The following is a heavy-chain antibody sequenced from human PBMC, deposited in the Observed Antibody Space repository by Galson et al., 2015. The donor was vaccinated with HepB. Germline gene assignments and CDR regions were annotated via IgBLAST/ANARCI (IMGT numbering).Heavy chain of an antibody. V-gene: IGHV4-59*08. D-gene: IGHD3-10*01. J-gene: IGHJ4*02. Sequence: ETLSLTCTVSGGSISSYYWSWIRQPPGKGLEWIGYIYYSGSTNYNPSLKSRVTISVDTSKNQFSLKLSSVTAADTAVHYCARLNLSGSQAVSDDYWGQGTLVTVSS. CDR3: ARLNLSGSQAVSDDY. CDR2: IYYSGST. CDR1: GGSISSYY.